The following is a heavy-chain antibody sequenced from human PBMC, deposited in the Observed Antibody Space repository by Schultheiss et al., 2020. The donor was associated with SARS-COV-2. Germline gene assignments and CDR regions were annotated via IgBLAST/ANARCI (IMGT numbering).Heavy chain of an antibody. Sequence: ASVKVSCKASGYTFTSYDINWVRQATGQGLEWMGWINPNSGGTNYAQKFQGRVTITADESTSTAYMELSSLRSEDTAVYYCARSVTVRTDAFDIWGQGTMVTVSS. V-gene: IGHV1-8*01. D-gene: IGHD4-17*01. CDR1: GYTFTSYD. CDR3: ARSVTVRTDAFDI. CDR2: INPNSGGT. J-gene: IGHJ3*02.